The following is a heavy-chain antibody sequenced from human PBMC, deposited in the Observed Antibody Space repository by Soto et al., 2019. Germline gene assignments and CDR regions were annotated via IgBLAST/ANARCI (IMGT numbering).Heavy chain of an antibody. CDR1: GGSFSGYH. CDR2: INHSGST. J-gene: IGHJ6*02. Sequence: SETLSLTCAVYGGSFSGYHWSWISQPPGKRLEWIGEINHSGSTNYNPSLKSRATISVDTSKNQFSLKLSSVTAADTAVYYCARGPGIAAAAIYSYYGMDVWGQGTTVTVSS. CDR3: ARGPGIAAAAIYSYYGMDV. D-gene: IGHD6-13*01. V-gene: IGHV4-34*01.